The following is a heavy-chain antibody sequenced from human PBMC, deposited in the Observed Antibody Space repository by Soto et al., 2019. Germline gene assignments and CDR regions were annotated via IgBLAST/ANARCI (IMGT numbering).Heavy chain of an antibody. CDR2: IYWDDDK. V-gene: IGHV2-5*02. Sequence: QITLKESGPPLVKPTQTLTLTCTFSGLSLSTTGVGVGWIRQPAGKALEWLALIYWDDDKRYSPSLKSRLTKHKDTSKNQVFLTMTNMDPVDTATYYCVQSRCGGDCLQSYSSHSYYGLDVWGQGTTVTVSS. CDR1: GLSLSTTGVG. D-gene: IGHD2-21*02. J-gene: IGHJ6*02. CDR3: VQSRCGGDCLQSYSSHSYYGLDV.